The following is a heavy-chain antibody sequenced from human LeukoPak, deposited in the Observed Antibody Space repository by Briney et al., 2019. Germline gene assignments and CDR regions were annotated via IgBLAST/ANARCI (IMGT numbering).Heavy chain of an antibody. V-gene: IGHV3-23*01. Sequence: GGSLRLSCAASGFTFSTYAMNWVRQAPGKGLEWVSAISGSGVSTYYADSVKGRFTISRDNSNNTLYLQMNSLRADDTAVYYCARGRRRLAAPGATPPAPYFDYWGQGTLVTVSS. J-gene: IGHJ4*02. CDR1: GFTFSTYA. CDR2: ISGSGVST. D-gene: IGHD6-13*01. CDR3: ARGRRRLAAPGATPPAPYFDY.